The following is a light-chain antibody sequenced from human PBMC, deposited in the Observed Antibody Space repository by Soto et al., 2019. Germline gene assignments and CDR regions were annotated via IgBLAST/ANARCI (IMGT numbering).Light chain of an antibody. Sequence: DIQMTQSPSSVSASLGDRVTITCRASQAISSRLAWYQQKPGKAPKLLIYAASSLPSGVPSRFSGSGSGTDFPLTISSLQHEYVATYYCQQDNRFPLTFGGGTMVEIK. CDR2: AAS. CDR1: QAISSR. CDR3: QQDNRFPLT. J-gene: IGKJ4*01. V-gene: IGKV1-12*01.